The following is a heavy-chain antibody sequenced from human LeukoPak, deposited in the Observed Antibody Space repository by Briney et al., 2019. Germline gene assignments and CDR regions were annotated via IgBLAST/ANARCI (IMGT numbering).Heavy chain of an antibody. CDR3: TRGGRSGSYYNDY. D-gene: IGHD3-10*01. CDR2: IRSTANSYVT. J-gene: IGHJ4*02. CDR1: GFTFSGSV. Sequence: GGSLRLSCAASGFTFSGSVMHWVRQASGKGLEWVGCIRSTANSYVTAYAASVKGRFIICRDDPKNPAYLQMNSLKTEDTAVYYCTRGGRSGSYYNDYWGQGTLVTVSS. V-gene: IGHV3-73*01.